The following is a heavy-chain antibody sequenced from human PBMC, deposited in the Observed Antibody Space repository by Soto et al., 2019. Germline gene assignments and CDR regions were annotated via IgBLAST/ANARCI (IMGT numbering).Heavy chain of an antibody. CDR1: GGSLSDYY. J-gene: IGHJ6*02. D-gene: IGHD1-1*01. V-gene: IGHV4-34*01. Sequence: SETLSLTCAVSGGSLSDYYWPWIRQSPGKGLEWIGEIHPSGSTYYNPSLRSRVTISVDTSKNQFSLKLISLTAADTAIYYCARGRDEYKLGNVWGHGTTVTVSS. CDR3: ARGRDEYKLGNV. CDR2: IHPSGST.